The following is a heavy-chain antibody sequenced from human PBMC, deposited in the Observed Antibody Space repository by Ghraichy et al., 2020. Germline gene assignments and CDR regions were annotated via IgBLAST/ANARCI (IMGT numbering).Heavy chain of an antibody. CDR2: ISYDGSNK. D-gene: IGHD4-17*01. V-gene: IGHV3-30*04. CDR3: ARSYGDYVHYFDY. CDR1: GFTFSSYA. J-gene: IGHJ4*02. Sequence: GGSLRLSCAASGFTFSSYAMHWVRQAPGKGLEWVAVISYDGSNKYYADSVKGRFTISRDNSKNTLYLQMNSLRAEDTAVYYCARSYGDYVHYFDYWGQGTLVTVSS.